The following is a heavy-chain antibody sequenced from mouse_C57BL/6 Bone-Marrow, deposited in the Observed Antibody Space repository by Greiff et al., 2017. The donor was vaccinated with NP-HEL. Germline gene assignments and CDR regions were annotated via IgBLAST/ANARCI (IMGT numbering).Heavy chain of an antibody. Sequence: EVQLQQSGAELVRPGASVKLSCTASGFNIKDDYMHWVKQRPEQGLEWIGWIDPENGDTEYASKFQGKATITADTSSNTAYLQLSSLTSEDTAVYYCTTAITTVVAGVDYWGQGTTLTVSS. V-gene: IGHV14-4*01. CDR3: TTAITTVVAGVDY. J-gene: IGHJ2*01. CDR1: GFNIKDDY. D-gene: IGHD1-1*01. CDR2: IDPENGDT.